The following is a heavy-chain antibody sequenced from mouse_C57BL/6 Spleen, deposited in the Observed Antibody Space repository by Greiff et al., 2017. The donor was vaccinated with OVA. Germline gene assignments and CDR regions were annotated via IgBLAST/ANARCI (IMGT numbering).Heavy chain of an antibody. V-gene: IGHV1-54*01. Sequence: QVQLQQSGAELVRPGPSVKVSCKASGYAFTNYLIEWVKQRPGQGLEWIGVINPGSGGTNYNEKFKGKATLTADKSSSTAYMQLSSLTSEDSAVYFCARSPTTVAPDYWGQGTTLTVSS. CDR3: ARSPTTVAPDY. CDR2: INPGSGGT. J-gene: IGHJ2*01. D-gene: IGHD1-1*01. CDR1: GYAFTNYL.